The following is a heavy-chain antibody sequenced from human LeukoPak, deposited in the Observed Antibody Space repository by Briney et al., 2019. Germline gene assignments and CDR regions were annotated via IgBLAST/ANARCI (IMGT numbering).Heavy chain of an antibody. Sequence: QTGGSLRLSCAASGFTFSSYAMHWVRRAPGKALEWVATISSDGGNRYYSDSVKGRFTISRDNSKNTLYLQMNSLRPEDTAVFHCVRGRAVTGSTVIDYWGQGTLATVSS. V-gene: IGHV3-30-3*01. CDR2: ISSDGGNR. CDR1: GFTFSSYA. J-gene: IGHJ4*02. CDR3: VRGRAVTGSTVIDY. D-gene: IGHD6-19*01.